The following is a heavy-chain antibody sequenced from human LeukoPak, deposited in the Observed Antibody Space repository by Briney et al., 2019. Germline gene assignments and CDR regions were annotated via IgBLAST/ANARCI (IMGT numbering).Heavy chain of an antibody. CDR2: IYYSGNT. CDR1: GDSISSRGYY. CDR3: ARESDGLGTFDI. J-gene: IGHJ3*02. Sequence: SETLSLTCTVSGDSISSRGYYWSWIRPHPVKGLESIRYIYYSGNTYYNTSLESRVTISRATSKNQFYLRLTSVTAADTAVYYCARESDGLGTFDIWGQGTTVTVSS. D-gene: IGHD7-27*01. V-gene: IGHV4-31*03.